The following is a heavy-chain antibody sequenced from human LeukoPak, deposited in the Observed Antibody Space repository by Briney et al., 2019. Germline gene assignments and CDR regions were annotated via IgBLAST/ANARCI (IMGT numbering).Heavy chain of an antibody. CDR3: ARSSWYSPFDY. D-gene: IGHD6-13*01. J-gene: IGHJ4*02. V-gene: IGHV4-34*01. CDR2: INHSGST. CDR1: GGSFSGYY. Sequence: PSETLSLTYAVHGGSFSGYYWSWIRQPPGKGLEWIGEINHSGSTNYNPSLKSRVTISVDTSKNQFSLKLSSVTAADTAVYYCARSSWYSPFDYWGQGTLVTVSS.